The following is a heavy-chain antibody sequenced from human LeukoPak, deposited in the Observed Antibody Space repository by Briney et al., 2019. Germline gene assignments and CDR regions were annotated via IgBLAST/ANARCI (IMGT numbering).Heavy chain of an antibody. V-gene: IGHV4-59*08. CDR3: ASRVPRIMAFQH. D-gene: IGHD3-16*01. CDR1: GGSISSDY. Sequence: SETLSLTCTVSGGSISSDYWSWIRQSPGKGLEWIGYIYYSGTTSYNPSLKSRVTISVDTSKNQFSLKLSSVTAADTAVYYCASRVPRIMAFQHWGQGTLVTVSS. J-gene: IGHJ1*01. CDR2: IYYSGTT.